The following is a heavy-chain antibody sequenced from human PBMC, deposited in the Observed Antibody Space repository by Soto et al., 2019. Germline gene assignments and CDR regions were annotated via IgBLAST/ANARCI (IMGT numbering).Heavy chain of an antibody. CDR2: IYSGGST. D-gene: IGHD3-16*02. V-gene: IGHV3-66*01. Sequence: EVQLVESGGGLVQPGGSLRLSCAASGFTVSSNYMSWVRQAPGKGLEWVSVIYSGGSTYYADSVKGRFTISRDNSTNTLYLQMNSLRAEDTAVYYCARVHGDNSLSWFDPWGQGTLVTVSS. CDR3: ARVHGDNSLSWFDP. J-gene: IGHJ5*02. CDR1: GFTVSSNY.